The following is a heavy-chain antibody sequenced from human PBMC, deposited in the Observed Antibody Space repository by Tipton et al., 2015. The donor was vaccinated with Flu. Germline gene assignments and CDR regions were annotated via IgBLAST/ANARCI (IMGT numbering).Heavy chain of an antibody. CDR2: ISWNSVSI. J-gene: IGHJ3*02. V-gene: IGHV3-9*01. Sequence: SLRLSCAASGFTFDDYAMHWVRQAPGKGLEWVSGISWNSVSIGYADSVKGRFTISRDNAKSSLYLQMNRLRAEDTALYYCAKAPVDGYNLGAFDIWGQGTMVTVSS. CDR1: GFTFDDYA. CDR3: AKAPVDGYNLGAFDI. D-gene: IGHD5-24*01.